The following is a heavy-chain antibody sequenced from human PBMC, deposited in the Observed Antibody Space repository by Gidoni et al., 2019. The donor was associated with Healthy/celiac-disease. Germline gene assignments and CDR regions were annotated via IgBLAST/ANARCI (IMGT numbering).Heavy chain of an antibody. CDR2: ISYDGSNK. CDR3: AKGRTGPYWVGAFDI. Sequence: QVQLVESGGGVVQPGRSLRLSCAASGFTFRSDGMHWVRQAPGKGLEWVAVISYDGSNKYYADSVKGRFTISRDNSKNTLYLQMNSLRAEDTAVYYCAKGRTGPYWVGAFDIWGQGTMVTVSS. D-gene: IGHD2-8*02. CDR1: GFTFRSDG. V-gene: IGHV3-30*18. J-gene: IGHJ3*02.